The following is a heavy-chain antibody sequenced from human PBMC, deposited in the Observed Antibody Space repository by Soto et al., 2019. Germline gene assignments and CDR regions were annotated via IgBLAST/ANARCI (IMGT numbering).Heavy chain of an antibody. D-gene: IGHD6-13*01. CDR2: ISSSSSYI. J-gene: IGHJ6*02. CDR3: AREGIAAAGTRVDV. Sequence: PRPSCADSVFTFSSYRLNWFRQAPGKGLEWVSSISSSSSYIYYADSVKGRFTISRDNAKNSLYLQMNSLRAEDTAVYYCAREGIAAAGTRVDVWGQGTTVTVSS. V-gene: IGHV3-21*01. CDR1: VFTFSSYR.